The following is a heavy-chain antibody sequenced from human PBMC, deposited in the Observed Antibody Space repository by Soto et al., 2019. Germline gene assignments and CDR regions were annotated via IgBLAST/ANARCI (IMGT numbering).Heavy chain of an antibody. CDR1: GASIITDNYF. J-gene: IGHJ4*02. Sequence: SETLSLTCTVSGASIITDNYFWVWIRQSPRRGLELIGSISYSGRTYDNPSLQSRVTISIDASKNQFSLKLTSVTTADTAVYYCAXRRASDYGGNHHPYYFDRWGEGALVTVSS. CDR2: ISYSGRT. CDR3: AXRRASDYGGNHHPYYFDR. V-gene: IGHV4-39*01. D-gene: IGHD4-17*01.